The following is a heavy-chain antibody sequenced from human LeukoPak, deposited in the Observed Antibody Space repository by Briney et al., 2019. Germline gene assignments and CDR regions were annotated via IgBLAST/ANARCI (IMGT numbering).Heavy chain of an antibody. D-gene: IGHD3-10*01. CDR2: ISYDGSNK. J-gene: IGHJ4*02. V-gene: IGHV3-30-3*01. CDR3: ARVRYSGYYFDY. CDR1: GFTFSSYA. Sequence: GGSLRLSCAASGFTFSSYAMHWVRQAPGKGLEWVAVISYDGSNKYYADSVKGRFTISRDNSKNSLYLQMNSLRAEDTALYYCARVRYSGYYFDYWGQGTLVTVSS.